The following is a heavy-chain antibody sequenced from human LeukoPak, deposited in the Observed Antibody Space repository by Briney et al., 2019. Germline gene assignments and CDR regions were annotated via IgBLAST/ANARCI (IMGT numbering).Heavy chain of an antibody. J-gene: IGHJ4*02. CDR1: GFTFSSSW. Sequence: GGSLRLSCAVSGFTFSSSWMHWVRQAPGKGLVWVSHIKTDGSTAAYADSVKGRFTISRDNAKNTLYLQMNSLRAEDTGVYYCARGNQQLPRSTPDYWGQGTLVAVSS. D-gene: IGHD2-2*01. CDR3: ARGNQQLPRSTPDY. CDR2: IKTDGSTA. V-gene: IGHV3-74*01.